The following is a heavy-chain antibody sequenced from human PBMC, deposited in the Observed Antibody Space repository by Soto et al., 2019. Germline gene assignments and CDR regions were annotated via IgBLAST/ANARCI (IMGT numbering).Heavy chain of an antibody. J-gene: IGHJ4*02. CDR2: VSFDAGNK. D-gene: IGHD3-10*01. Sequence: GGSLRLSCAASGFTFSSYGMHWVRQAPGKGLEWVAVVSFDAGNKYYADSVKGRFTIFRDNSNNTLFLQMNSLRTEDTALYYCAKPLGRMTMVRGVTKTDYGGKETRVTVPS. CDR1: GFTFSSYG. CDR3: AKPLGRMTMVRGVTKTDY. V-gene: IGHV3-30*18.